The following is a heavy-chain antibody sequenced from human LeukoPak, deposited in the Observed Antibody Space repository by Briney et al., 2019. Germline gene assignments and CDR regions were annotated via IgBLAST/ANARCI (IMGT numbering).Heavy chain of an antibody. CDR2: IIPIFGTA. D-gene: IGHD1-26*01. Sequence: ASVKVSCKASGGTFSSYAISWVRQAPGQGLEWMGGIIPIFGTANYAQKFQDRVTITADKSTSTAYMELSSLRSEDTAVYYCARDKVGGGSYSAGNDYWGQGTLVTVPS. CDR3: ARDKVGGGSYSAGNDY. J-gene: IGHJ4*02. V-gene: IGHV1-69*06. CDR1: GGTFSSYA.